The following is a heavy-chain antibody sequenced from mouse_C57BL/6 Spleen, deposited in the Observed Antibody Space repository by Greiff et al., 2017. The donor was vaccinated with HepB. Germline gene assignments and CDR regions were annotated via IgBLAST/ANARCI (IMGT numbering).Heavy chain of an antibody. V-gene: IGHV1-39*01. Sequence: EVKLQESGPELVKPGASVKISCKASGYSFTDYNMNWMKQSNGKSLEWIGVINPNYGTTSYNQKFKGKATLTVDQSSSTAYMQLNSLTSEDSAVYYCARYYYGSSYAMDYWGQGTSVTVSS. CDR3: ARYYYGSSYAMDY. J-gene: IGHJ4*01. CDR2: INPNYGTT. CDR1: GYSFTDYN. D-gene: IGHD1-1*01.